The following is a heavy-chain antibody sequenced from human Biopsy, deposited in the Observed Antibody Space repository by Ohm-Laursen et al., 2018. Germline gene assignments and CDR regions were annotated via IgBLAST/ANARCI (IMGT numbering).Heavy chain of an antibody. CDR1: GYTFTAFS. J-gene: IGHJ2*01. V-gene: IGHV1-2*02. CDR2: INPKSGDT. CDR3: ARGRRHCSGTCSRWYFDL. Sequence: ASVKVSCKPSGYTFTAFSVHWLRQAPGQGLEWMGWINPKSGDTDYPQNFQGRVSMTRDTSISTAHMDLSRLRSNDTAVYYCARGRRHCSGTCSRWYFDLWGRGTLVTVSS. D-gene: IGHD2-2*01.